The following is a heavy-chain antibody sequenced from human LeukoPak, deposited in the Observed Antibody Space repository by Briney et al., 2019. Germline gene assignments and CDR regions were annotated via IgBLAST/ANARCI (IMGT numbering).Heavy chain of an antibody. CDR3: ATFRGEYGVIDN. Sequence: PSETLSLTCAVSGGSISSSHYWSWIRQPAGKGLEYIGRLYATGSTNYNPSLKSRVTMSVDTSKNQFSLKMSSVTAADTAVYYCATFRGEYGVIDNWGQGTQVTVSS. V-gene: IGHV4-4*07. D-gene: IGHD4-17*01. CDR2: LYATGST. CDR1: GGSISSSHY. J-gene: IGHJ4*02.